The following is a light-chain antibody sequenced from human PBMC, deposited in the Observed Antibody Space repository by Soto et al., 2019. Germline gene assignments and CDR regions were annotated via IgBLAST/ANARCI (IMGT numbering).Light chain of an antibody. V-gene: IGLV3-21*02. Sequence: SYELTQPPSVSVAPGQTARITCGGNNIGTKSVHWYQHQPGQAPVLVVYDGSDRPSGIPERFSGSNFGNTATLTISRVQAGDEADYYCQMWDSSSDHVVFGGGTKLTVL. CDR1: NIGTKS. CDR2: DGS. J-gene: IGLJ2*01. CDR3: QMWDSSSDHVV.